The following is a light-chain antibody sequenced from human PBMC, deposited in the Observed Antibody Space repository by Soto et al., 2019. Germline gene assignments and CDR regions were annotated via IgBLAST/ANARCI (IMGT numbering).Light chain of an antibody. CDR2: EVS. Sequence: QAVVTQPASVSGSPGQSITISCTGTSSDIGVYDYVSWYQQHPGKAPKLLIFEVSNRPSGVSNRFSGSKSGNTASLTLSGLQAEDEAHYYCSSYTSSSTFLLFGGGTKLTVL. J-gene: IGLJ2*01. CDR3: SSYTSSSTFLL. CDR1: SSDIGVYDY. V-gene: IGLV2-14*01.